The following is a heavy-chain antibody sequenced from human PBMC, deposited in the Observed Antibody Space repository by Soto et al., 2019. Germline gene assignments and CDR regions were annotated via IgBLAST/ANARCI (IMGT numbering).Heavy chain of an antibody. Sequence: SSETLSLTCAVYGGSVSGYYWSWIRQPPGKGLEWIGEIYYSGSTNYTPSLKRRVTISVDTSKNQFSLELSSVTAADTAVYYCARLVYYGSGSYELDYWGQGTLVTVSS. V-gene: IGHV4-34*01. D-gene: IGHD3-10*01. CDR1: GGSVSGYY. CDR2: IYYSGST. J-gene: IGHJ4*02. CDR3: ARLVYYGSGSYELDY.